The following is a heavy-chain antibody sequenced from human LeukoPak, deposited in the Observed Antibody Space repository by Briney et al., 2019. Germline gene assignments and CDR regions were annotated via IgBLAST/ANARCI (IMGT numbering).Heavy chain of an antibody. V-gene: IGHV3-23*01. D-gene: IGHD2-21*02. Sequence: GGSLRLSCAASGFTFSSYGMSWVRQAPGKGLGWVSAISGSGGSTYYADSVKGRFTISRDNSKNTLYLQMNSLRAEDTAVYYCANFPGVTAIVYGGQGTLVTVSS. CDR1: GFTFSSYG. CDR2: ISGSGGST. CDR3: ANFPGVTAIVY. J-gene: IGHJ4*02.